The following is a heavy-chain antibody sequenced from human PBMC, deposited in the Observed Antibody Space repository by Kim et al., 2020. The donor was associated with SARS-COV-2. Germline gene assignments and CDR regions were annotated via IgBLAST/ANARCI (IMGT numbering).Heavy chain of an antibody. CDR1: GFTFSSYE. D-gene: IGHD3-3*01. Sequence: GGSLRLSCAASGFTFSSYEMNWVRQAPGKGLEWVSYISSSGSTIYYADSVNGRFTISRDNAKNSLYLQMNSLRAEDTAVYYCARVGKVTDFWSGYYPAWVAFDIWGQGTMVTVSS. J-gene: IGHJ3*02. CDR2: ISSSGSTI. CDR3: ARVGKVTDFWSGYYPAWVAFDI. V-gene: IGHV3-48*03.